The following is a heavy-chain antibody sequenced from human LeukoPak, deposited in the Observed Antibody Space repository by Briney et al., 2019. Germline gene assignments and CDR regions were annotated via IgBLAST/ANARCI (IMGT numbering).Heavy chain of an antibody. CDR2: VSGSGGST. V-gene: IGHV3-23*01. Sequence: GGSLRLSCAASGFIFSDYGMSWVRQAPGKGLDWVSAVSGSGGSTFYADSVKGRFTISIDNSKNTLYLQMNSLRAEDTAVYYCVRGMGYTSGIELFDDWGQGTLVTVSS. CDR3: VRGMGYTSGIELFDD. D-gene: IGHD5-18*01. J-gene: IGHJ4*02. CDR1: GFIFSDYG.